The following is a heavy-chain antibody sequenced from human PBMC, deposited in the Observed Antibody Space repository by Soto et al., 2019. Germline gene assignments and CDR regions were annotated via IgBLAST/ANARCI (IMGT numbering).Heavy chain of an antibody. J-gene: IGHJ4*02. D-gene: IGHD4-17*01. V-gene: IGHV3-21*01. CDR3: ARASHDYGALDY. Sequence: GGSLRLSCAASGFTFSSYAMSWVRQAPGKGLEWVSDISSCSSNSFYADSVKGRFTISRDNSENSLYLQLDSLRDEDTAVYYCARASHDYGALDYWGQGALVTVSS. CDR2: ISSCSSNS. CDR1: GFTFSSYA.